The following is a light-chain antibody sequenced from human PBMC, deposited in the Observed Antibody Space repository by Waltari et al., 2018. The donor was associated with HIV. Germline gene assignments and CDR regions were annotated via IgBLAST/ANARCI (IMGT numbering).Light chain of an antibody. CDR3: QQYYSAPPT. CDR1: QSVLYNSNNKNY. Sequence: DIVMTQSPDSLVVSLGERATINCKSSQSVLYNSNNKNYLAWYQQKPGQPPKLLIYWASTRESGVPDRFSGSGSGTDFTLTISNLQAEDVAVYYCQQYYSAPPTFGQGTKLEIK. V-gene: IGKV4-1*01. J-gene: IGKJ2*01. CDR2: WAS.